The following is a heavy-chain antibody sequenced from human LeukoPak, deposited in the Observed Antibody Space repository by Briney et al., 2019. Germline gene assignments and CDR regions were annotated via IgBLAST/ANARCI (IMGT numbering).Heavy chain of an antibody. CDR3: VRTGDRDY. J-gene: IGHJ4*02. CDR2: IYYSGST. D-gene: IGHD7-27*01. CDR1: GGSISSYY. Sequence: SETLSLTCTVSGGSISSYYWSWIRQPPGKGLEWIGYIYYSGSTNYNPSLKSRVTISVDTSKNQFSLKLSSVTAADTAVYYCVRTGDRDYWGQGTLVTVSS. V-gene: IGHV4-59*01.